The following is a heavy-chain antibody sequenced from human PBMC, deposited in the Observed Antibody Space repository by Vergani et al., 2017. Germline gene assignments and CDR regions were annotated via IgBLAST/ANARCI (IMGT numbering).Heavy chain of an antibody. D-gene: IGHD7-27*01. CDR2: IRSKANSYAT. CDR1: GFTFSGSA. V-gene: IGHV3-73*01. CDR3: TRHGPGATED. Sequence: EVQLVESGGGLVQPGGSLKLSCAASGFTFSGSAMHWVRQASGKGLEWVGRIRSKANSYATAYAASVKGRFTISRDNSKNTAYLQMNSLKTEDTAVYYGTRHGPGATEDWGQGTLVTVSS. J-gene: IGHJ4*02.